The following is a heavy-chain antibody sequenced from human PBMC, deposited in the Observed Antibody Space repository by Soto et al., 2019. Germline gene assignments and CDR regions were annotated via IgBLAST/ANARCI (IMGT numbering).Heavy chain of an antibody. V-gene: IGHV4-59*08. CDR3: ARRKAGSSGWSSFDY. CDR2: IYYSGST. J-gene: IGHJ4*02. Sequence: SETLSLTCTVSGGSISSYYWSWIRQPPGKGLEWIGYIYYSGSTNYNPSLKSRVTISVDTSKNQFSLKLSSVTAADTAVYYCARRKAGSSGWSSFDYWGQGTLVTVSS. D-gene: IGHD6-19*01. CDR1: GGSISSYY.